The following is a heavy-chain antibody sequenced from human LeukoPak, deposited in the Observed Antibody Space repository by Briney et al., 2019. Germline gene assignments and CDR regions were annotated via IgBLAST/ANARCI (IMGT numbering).Heavy chain of an antibody. J-gene: IGHJ4*02. V-gene: IGHV3-48*01. CDR1: GFTFSSYS. Sequence: GGSLRLSCAASGFTFSSYSMNWVRQAPGKGLEWVSYISSSSSTIYYADSVKGRFTISRDNSKKTLFLQMNSLKAEDTAIYYCTGVSGGNYGYWGQGTLVTVSS. D-gene: IGHD3-16*01. CDR3: TGVSGGNYGY. CDR2: ISSSSSTI.